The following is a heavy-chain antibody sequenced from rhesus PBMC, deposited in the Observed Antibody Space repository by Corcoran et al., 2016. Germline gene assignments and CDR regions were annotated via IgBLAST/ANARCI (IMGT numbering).Heavy chain of an antibody. V-gene: IGHV4-122*02. CDR3: AKSKGGIAPETWYFDL. J-gene: IGHJ2*01. D-gene: IGHD6-13*01. Sequence: QVQLQESGPGLVKPSETLSLTCAVSGGSISSGYYYWSWIRQPPGKGLEWIGYITYSGSTSYNPSLKSRVTISRATSKNQFSLKLSSVTAADTAVYYCAKSKGGIAPETWYFDLWGPGTPITISS. CDR2: ITYSGST. CDR1: GGSISSGYYY.